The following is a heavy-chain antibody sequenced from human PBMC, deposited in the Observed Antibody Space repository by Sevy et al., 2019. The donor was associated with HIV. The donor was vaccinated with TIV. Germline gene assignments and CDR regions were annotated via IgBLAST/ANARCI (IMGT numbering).Heavy chain of an antibody. CDR1: GFTFTYAW. CDR3: ATDPIIVLLVTDGMDV. V-gene: IGHV3-15*01. D-gene: IGHD2-8*02. Sequence: GGSLRLSCAASGFTFTYAWMSWVRQAPGKGLEWVGRIKNKADGGTTDYAAPMKGRFTISRDDSKNTLYLQMNSLKTEDTAVYYCATDPIIVLLVTDGMDVWGQGTTVTVSS. J-gene: IGHJ6*02. CDR2: IKNKADGGTT.